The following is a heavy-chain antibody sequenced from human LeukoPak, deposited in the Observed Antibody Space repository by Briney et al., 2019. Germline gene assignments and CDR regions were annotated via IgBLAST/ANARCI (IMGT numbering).Heavy chain of an antibody. CDR3: ARDYWPVPAAIPHNWFDP. J-gene: IGHJ5*02. D-gene: IGHD2-2*02. Sequence: GASVKVSCKASGYTFTGYYMHWVRQAPGQGLEWMGWINPNSGGTNYAQKFQGRVTMTRDTSISTAYMELSRLRSDDTTVYYCARDYWPVPAAIPHNWFDPWGQGTLVTVSS. CDR1: GYTFTGYY. V-gene: IGHV1-2*02. CDR2: INPNSGGT.